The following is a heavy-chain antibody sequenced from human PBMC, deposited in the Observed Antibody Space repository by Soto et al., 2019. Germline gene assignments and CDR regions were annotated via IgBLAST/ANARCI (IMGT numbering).Heavy chain of an antibody. CDR2: INPNSGGT. CDR1: GYTFTGYY. J-gene: IGHJ3*02. D-gene: IGHD1-26*01. V-gene: IGHV1-2*04. CDR3: ARDQGGTLVGASSHDAFDI. Sequence: QVQLVQSGAEVKKPGASVKVSCKASGYTFTGYYMHWVRQAPGQGLEWMGWINPNSGGTNYAQKXXGWVTMTRTTXXSXAXXELSRLRSDDKAVYYCARDQGGTLVGASSHDAFDIWGQGTMVTVSS.